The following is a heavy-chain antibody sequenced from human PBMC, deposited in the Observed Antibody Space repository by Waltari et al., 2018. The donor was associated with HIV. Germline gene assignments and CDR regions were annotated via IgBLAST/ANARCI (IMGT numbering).Heavy chain of an antibody. CDR3: VSGSFAAVVAATPDY. CDR1: GGSFSDYY. V-gene: IGHV4-34*01. D-gene: IGHD2-15*01. Sequence: QVQVQQWGAGLLKPSETLSLTCAVYGGSFSDYYWSWIRQPPGKGLEWIGEINHRGSTNYNPSLKSRVSISVDTSENQFFLRLTSVTAADTAVYYCVSGSFAAVVAATPDYWGQGTLVTVSS. J-gene: IGHJ4*02. CDR2: INHRGST.